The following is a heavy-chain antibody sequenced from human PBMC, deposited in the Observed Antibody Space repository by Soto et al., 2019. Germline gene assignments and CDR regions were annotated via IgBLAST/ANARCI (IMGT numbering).Heavy chain of an antibody. D-gene: IGHD6-6*01. CDR1: GGTFSSYA. J-gene: IGHJ6*02. Sequence: GASVKVSCKASGGTFSSYAISWVREAPGQGLEWMGGIIPIFGTANYAQKFQGIVTITADKSTSTAYMELSSLRSEDTAVYYCARGLAARPDYYYYGMDVWGQGTTVTVSS. CDR3: ARGLAARPDYYYYGMDV. V-gene: IGHV1-69*06. CDR2: IIPIFGTA.